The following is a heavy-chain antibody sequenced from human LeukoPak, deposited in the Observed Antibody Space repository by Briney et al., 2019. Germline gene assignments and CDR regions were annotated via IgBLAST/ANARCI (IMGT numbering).Heavy chain of an antibody. V-gene: IGHV3-7*01. CDR1: GFTVFNYW. J-gene: IGHJ5*02. CDR2: INLDGSQK. CDR3: AKDLSNGDDWFDP. Sequence: GGSLRLSCAASGFTVFNYWMSWVRQAPGKGLEWVANINLDGSQKYYVDSLKGRFTISRDNAKNSLYLQMDSLRVEDTAVYYCAKDLSNGDDWFDPWGQGTLVTVSS. D-gene: IGHD4-17*01.